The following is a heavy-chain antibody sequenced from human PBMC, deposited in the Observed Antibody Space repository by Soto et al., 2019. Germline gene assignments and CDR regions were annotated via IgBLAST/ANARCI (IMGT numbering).Heavy chain of an antibody. CDR3: ARVLLSIGYSSYYYYYGMDV. CDR1: GFTFSSYW. Sequence: GGSLRLSCAASGFTFSSYWMHWVRQAPGKGLVWVSRINSDGSSTSYADSVKGRFTISRDNAKNTLYLQMNSLRAEDTAVYYCARVLLSIGYSSYYYYYGMDVWGQGTTDTVS. D-gene: IGHD3-22*01. CDR2: INSDGSST. V-gene: IGHV3-74*01. J-gene: IGHJ6*02.